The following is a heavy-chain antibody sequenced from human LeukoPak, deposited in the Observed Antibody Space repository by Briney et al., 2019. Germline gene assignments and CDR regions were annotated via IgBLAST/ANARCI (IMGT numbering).Heavy chain of an antibody. CDR1: EFSFSDSA. CDR3: ARDLAYCSSTTCYGSGAFDI. D-gene: IGHD2-2*01. CDR2: ISYEGSNK. Sequence: GGSLRLSCAASEFSFSDSAMHWVRQAPGKRLEWVAIISYEGSNKYYADSAKGRFTISRDNSKNTLYLQMNSLRPEDTAVYYCARDLAYCSSTTCYGSGAFDIWGQGTMVTVSS. V-gene: IGHV3-30*01. J-gene: IGHJ3*02.